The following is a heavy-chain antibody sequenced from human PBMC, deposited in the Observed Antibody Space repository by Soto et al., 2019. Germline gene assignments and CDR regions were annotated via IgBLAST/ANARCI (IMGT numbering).Heavy chain of an antibody. CDR2: IWYDGSNK. Sequence: LRLSCAASGFTFSSYGMHWVRQAPGKGLEWVAVIWYDGSNKYYADSVKGRFTISRDNSKNTLYLQMNSLRAEGTAVYYCARDQGMATITVDYWGQGTLVTVSS. D-gene: IGHD5-12*01. CDR3: ARDQGMATITVDY. J-gene: IGHJ4*02. V-gene: IGHV3-33*01. CDR1: GFTFSSYG.